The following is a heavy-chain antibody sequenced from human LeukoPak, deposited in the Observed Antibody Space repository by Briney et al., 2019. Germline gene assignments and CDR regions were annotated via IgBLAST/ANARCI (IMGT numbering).Heavy chain of an antibody. CDR3: ARAFQSLGGLSLPNY. J-gene: IGHJ4*02. CDR1: GYTFTNYA. CDR2: IHPSTGNP. D-gene: IGHD3-16*02. Sequence: ASVKVSCRASGYTFTNYAMNWVRQAPGQGLEWMGWIHPSTGNPTYAQGFTGRFVFSLDTSVSTTYLQISSLKAEDTAVYFCARAFQSLGGLSLPNYWGQGTLVTVSS. V-gene: IGHV7-4-1*02.